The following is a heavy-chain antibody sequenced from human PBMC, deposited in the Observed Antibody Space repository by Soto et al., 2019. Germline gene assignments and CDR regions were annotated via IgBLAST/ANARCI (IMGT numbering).Heavy chain of an antibody. CDR2: IYPGDSDT. Sequence: PGESLKISCKGSGYSFTSYWIGWVRQMPGKGLEWMGIIYPGDSDTRYSPSFQGQVTISADKSISTAYLQWSSLKASDTAMYYWARHLYGYSSGWDYYYYGMDVWGQGTTVTVSS. D-gene: IGHD6-19*01. J-gene: IGHJ6*02. CDR1: GYSFTSYW. V-gene: IGHV5-51*01. CDR3: ARHLYGYSSGWDYYYYGMDV.